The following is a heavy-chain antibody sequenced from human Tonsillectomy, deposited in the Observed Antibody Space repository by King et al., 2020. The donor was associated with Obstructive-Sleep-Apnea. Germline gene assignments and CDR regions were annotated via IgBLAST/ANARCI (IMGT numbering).Heavy chain of an antibody. CDR2: IDPSDSYT. CDR3: ARLRYDSNGYYYGDY. V-gene: IGHV5-10-1*01. CDR1: GYSFTNYW. Sequence: GQLVQSGAEVKKPGESLRISCKGSGYSFTNYWITWVRQMPGKGLEWMGRIDPSDSYTNYSPSFQGHVTISADKSISTAYLQWSSLKASDTAMYYCARLRYDSNGYYYGDYWGQGTLVTVSS. J-gene: IGHJ4*02. D-gene: IGHD3-22*01.